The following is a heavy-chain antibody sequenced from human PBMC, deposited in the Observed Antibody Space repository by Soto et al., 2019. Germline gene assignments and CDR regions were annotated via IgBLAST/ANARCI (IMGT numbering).Heavy chain of an antibody. CDR1: GGSMSSYE. J-gene: IGHJ3*01. V-gene: IGHV4-59*01. Sequence: PXETLSLPCTVSGGSMSSYEWSWIRQPPGKGLDWIGYVYYSGNTIYNPSLKSRVTISVDTSKNQFSLRLTSATAADTAVYYCARLSAYYYVYAFDFWGQGTMVTVSS. D-gene: IGHD3-22*01. CDR2: VYYSGNT. CDR3: ARLSAYYYVYAFDF.